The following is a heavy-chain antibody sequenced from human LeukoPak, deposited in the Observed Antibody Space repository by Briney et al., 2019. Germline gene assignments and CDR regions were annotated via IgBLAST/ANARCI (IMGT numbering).Heavy chain of an antibody. CDR2: ISAYNGNT. D-gene: IGHD3-22*01. CDR3: ARDLSSGHYYYYGMDV. J-gene: IGHJ6*02. Sequence: ASVKVSCKASGYTFTSYGISWVRQAPGQGIEWMGWISAYNGNTNYAQKIQGRVTMTTDTSTSTAYMELRSLRSDDSAVYSCARDLSSGHYYYYGMDVWGQGTTVTVSS. CDR1: GYTFTSYG. V-gene: IGHV1-18*01.